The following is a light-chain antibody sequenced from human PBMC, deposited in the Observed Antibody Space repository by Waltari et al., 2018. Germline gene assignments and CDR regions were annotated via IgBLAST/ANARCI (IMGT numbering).Light chain of an antibody. CDR1: QGISNY. J-gene: IGKJ1*01. Sequence: DIQMTQSPSSLSASVGDRVTITCRASQGISNYLAWYQQKPGKVPKFLIYAAAALESGLPSRFSGSGSGTHFTLTISSLQPEDAATYYCQNYNSALRTFGQGTKVEIK. V-gene: IGKV1-27*01. CDR3: QNYNSALRT. CDR2: AAA.